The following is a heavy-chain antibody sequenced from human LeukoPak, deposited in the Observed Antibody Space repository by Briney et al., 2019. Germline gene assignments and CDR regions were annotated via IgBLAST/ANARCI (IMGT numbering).Heavy chain of an antibody. CDR1: GGSISSSSYY. J-gene: IGHJ1*01. Sequence: SETLSLTCTVSGGSISSSSYYWSWIRQPPGKGLEWIGSIYYSGSTYYNPSLKSRVTISVDTSKNQFSLKLSSVTAADTAVYYCARHLAEYFQHWGQGALVTVSS. CDR2: IYYSGST. V-gene: IGHV4-39*01. CDR3: ARHLAEYFQH.